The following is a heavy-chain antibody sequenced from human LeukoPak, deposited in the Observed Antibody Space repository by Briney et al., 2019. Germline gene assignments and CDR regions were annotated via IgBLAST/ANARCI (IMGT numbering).Heavy chain of an antibody. CDR1: GFTFSTAW. CDR3: TTGLRVPSYWYFDL. V-gene: IGHV3-15*01. Sequence: GGSLRLSCVASGFTFSTAWMSWVRQAPGKGLEWVGRIKSKTDGGTTDYAAPVKGRFTISRDDSKNTLYLQMNSLKTEDTAVYHCTTGLRVPSYWYFDLWGRGTLVTVSS. D-gene: IGHD4/OR15-4a*01. CDR2: IKSKTDGGTT. J-gene: IGHJ2*01.